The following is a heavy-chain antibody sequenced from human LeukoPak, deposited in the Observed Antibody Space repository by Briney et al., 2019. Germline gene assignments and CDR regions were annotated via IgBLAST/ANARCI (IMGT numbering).Heavy chain of an antibody. V-gene: IGHV3-21*01. D-gene: IGHD1-14*01. Sequence: GGSLRLSCAASGFTFSDYSMNWVRQAPGKGLEWVSSISGHSAYIFYADSVNGRFTISRDNAKNALYLQMSSLRDADTAVYYCARVAPASYYYYMDVWAKGTTVTVSS. CDR3: ARVAPASYYYYMDV. CDR2: ISGHSAYI. J-gene: IGHJ6*03. CDR1: GFTFSDYS.